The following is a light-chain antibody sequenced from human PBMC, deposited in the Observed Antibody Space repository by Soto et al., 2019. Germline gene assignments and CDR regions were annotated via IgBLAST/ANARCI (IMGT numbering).Light chain of an antibody. Sequence: EIVLTQSPATLSLSPGERATLSCRASQSVSSYLAWYQQKPGQAPRLLIYGASSRATGIPDRFSGSGSETDFTLTITSLEPEDFAVYYCQQRNNWPPITFGQGTRLEIK. V-gene: IGKV3-11*01. CDR3: QQRNNWPPIT. J-gene: IGKJ5*01. CDR2: GAS. CDR1: QSVSSY.